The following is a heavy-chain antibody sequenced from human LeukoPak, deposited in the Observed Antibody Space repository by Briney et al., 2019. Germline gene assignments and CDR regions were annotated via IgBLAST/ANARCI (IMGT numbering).Heavy chain of an antibody. CDR1: GFTFSSYG. D-gene: IGHD4-17*01. CDR3: AKHYGDYYFDY. J-gene: IGHJ4*02. CDR2: ISYDGSNK. V-gene: IGHV3-30*18. Sequence: GGSLRLSCAASGFTFSSYGMHWVRQAPGKGLEWVAVISYDGSNKYYADSVKGRFTISRDNSKNTLYLQMNSLRAEDTAVYYCAKHYGDYYFDYWDQGTLVTVSS.